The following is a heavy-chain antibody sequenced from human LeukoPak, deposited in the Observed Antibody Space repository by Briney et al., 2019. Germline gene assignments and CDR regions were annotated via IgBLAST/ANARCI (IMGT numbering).Heavy chain of an antibody. CDR3: ARDSVVIAIPFDY. CDR1: GFTVSSNY. V-gene: IGHV3-66*01. Sequence: QPGGSLRLSCAASGFTVSSNYMSWVRQAPGKGLEWVSVIYSGGSTYYADSVKGRFTISRDNSKNTLYLQMNSLRAEDTAVYYCARDSVVIAIPFDYWGQGTLVTVSS. D-gene: IGHD2-21*01. CDR2: IYSGGST. J-gene: IGHJ4*02.